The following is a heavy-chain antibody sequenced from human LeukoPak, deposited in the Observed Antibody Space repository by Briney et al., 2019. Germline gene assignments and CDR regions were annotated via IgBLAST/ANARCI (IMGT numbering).Heavy chain of an antibody. V-gene: IGHV1-69*13. Sequence: ASVKVSCKASGGTYSSYAISWVRQAPGQGLEWMGGIIPIFGTANYAQKFQGRVTITADESTSTAYMELSSLRSEDTAVYYCARPRVVAATVDAFDIWGQGTMVTVSS. D-gene: IGHD2-15*01. J-gene: IGHJ3*02. CDR3: ARPRVVAATVDAFDI. CDR2: IIPIFGTA. CDR1: GGTYSSYA.